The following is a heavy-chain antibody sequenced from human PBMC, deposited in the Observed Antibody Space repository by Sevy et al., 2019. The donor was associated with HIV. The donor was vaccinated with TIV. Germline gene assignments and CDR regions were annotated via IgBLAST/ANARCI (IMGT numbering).Heavy chain of an antibody. CDR1: GFTFSSYA. J-gene: IGHJ4*02. V-gene: IGHV3-23*01. D-gene: IGHD2-15*01. Sequence: GGSLRLSCAASGFTFSSYAMSWVRQAPGKGLEWVSAISGSGGSTYYADSVKGRFTISRDNSKNTLYLQMNSLRAEDTAVYYCAKDDIVVVVAANADCWGQGTLVTVSS. CDR2: ISGSGGST. CDR3: AKDDIVVVVAANADC.